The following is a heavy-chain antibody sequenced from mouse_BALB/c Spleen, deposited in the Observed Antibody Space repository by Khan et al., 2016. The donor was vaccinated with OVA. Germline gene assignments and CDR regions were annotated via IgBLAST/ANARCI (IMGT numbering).Heavy chain of an antibody. CDR1: GFSFSSYV. J-gene: IGHJ2*01. Sequence: EVELVESGGGLVKPGGSLKLSCAASGFSFSSYVMSWVRQTPEKRLEWVATISSGGSYTYYPDSVRGRFTISRDNAKNILYLQMISLRSEDTAMYCCARHGDYGRGLFDYWGQGTTLTVSS. CDR2: ISSGGSYT. V-gene: IGHV5-9-3*01. D-gene: IGHD1-1*01. CDR3: ARHGDYGRGLFDY.